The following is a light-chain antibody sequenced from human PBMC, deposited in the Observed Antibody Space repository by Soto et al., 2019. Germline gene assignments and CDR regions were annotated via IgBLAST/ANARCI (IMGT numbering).Light chain of an antibody. J-gene: IGKJ3*01. CDR1: QGISSY. CDR2: AAS. V-gene: IGKV1-9*01. CDR3: QQGGT. Sequence: DIQLTQSPSFLSASVGDRVTITCRASQGISSYLAWYQQKPGKAPKLLIYAASTLQSGVTSRFSGSGSGTEVTLTMSSLQPEDFPTYYCQQGGTFGPGTKVDI.